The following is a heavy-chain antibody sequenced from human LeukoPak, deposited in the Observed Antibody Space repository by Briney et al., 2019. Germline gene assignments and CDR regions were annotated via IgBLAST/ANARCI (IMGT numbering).Heavy chain of an antibody. V-gene: IGHV3-23*01. CDR1: GFTFSSYS. CDR3: ARIGYSSSSFDY. CDR2: ISGSGGRT. D-gene: IGHD6-13*01. J-gene: IGHJ4*02. Sequence: PGGSLRLSCAASGFTFSSYSMNWVRQAPGKGLEWVSSISGSGGRTYYADSVKGRFTISRDNSKNTLYLQMNSLRAEDTAVYYCARIGYSSSSFDYWGQGTLVTVSS.